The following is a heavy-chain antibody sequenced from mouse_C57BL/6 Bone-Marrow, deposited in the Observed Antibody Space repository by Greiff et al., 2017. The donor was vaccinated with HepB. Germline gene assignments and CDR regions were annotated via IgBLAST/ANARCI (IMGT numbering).Heavy chain of an antibody. CDR1: GFSFNTYA. CDR2: IRSKSNNYAT. D-gene: IGHD2-5*01. Sequence: DVMLVESGGGLVQPKGSLKLSCAASGFSFNTYAMNWVRQAPGKGLEWVARIRSKSNNYATYYADSVKDRFTISRDDSESMLYLQMNNLKTEDTAMYYCVRQVYSNYGWYFDVWGTGTTVTVSS. V-gene: IGHV10-1*01. J-gene: IGHJ1*03. CDR3: VRQVYSNYGWYFDV.